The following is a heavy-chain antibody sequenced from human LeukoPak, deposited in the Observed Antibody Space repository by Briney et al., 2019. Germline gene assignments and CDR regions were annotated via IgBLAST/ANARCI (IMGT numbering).Heavy chain of an antibody. CDR3: ARDGDYVSIHFQH. Sequence: SETLSLTCTVSGGSISSYYWSWIRQPPGKGLEWIGYIYYSGTTNYNPSLKSRVTISVDTSKNQFSLKLSSVTAADTAVYYCARDGDYVSIHFQHWGQGSLVTVSS. CDR1: GGSISSYY. V-gene: IGHV4-59*01. J-gene: IGHJ1*01. D-gene: IGHD3-16*01. CDR2: IYYSGTT.